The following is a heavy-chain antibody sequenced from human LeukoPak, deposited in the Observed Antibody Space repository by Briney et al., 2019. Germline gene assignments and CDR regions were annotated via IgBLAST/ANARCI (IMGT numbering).Heavy chain of an antibody. Sequence: AESNDIAYAASVKGRFTISRDDSKNTAFLQMDSLKTEDTAVYYCARRDCSSSKCFSFDSWGQGILVTVSS. CDR2: AESNDI. CDR3: ARRDCSSSKCFSFDS. V-gene: IGHV3-73*01. D-gene: IGHD2-2*01. J-gene: IGHJ4*02.